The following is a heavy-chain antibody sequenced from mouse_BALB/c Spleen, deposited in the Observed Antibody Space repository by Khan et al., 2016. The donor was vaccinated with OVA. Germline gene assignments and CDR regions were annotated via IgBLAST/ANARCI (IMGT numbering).Heavy chain of an antibody. CDR1: GFSLTNYG. CDR2: IWSGGST. CDR3: ASLYHYGEGFAY. V-gene: IGHV2-2*02. Sequence: QVQLKESGPGLIQPSQSLSITCTVSGFSLTNYGLHWVRQSPGKGLEWLGVIWSGGSTDYNAAFISRLTISKDNSKSQVFFKMNSLQPNDTAIYYWASLYHYGEGFAYWGQGTLVTVSA. J-gene: IGHJ3*01. D-gene: IGHD2-4*01.